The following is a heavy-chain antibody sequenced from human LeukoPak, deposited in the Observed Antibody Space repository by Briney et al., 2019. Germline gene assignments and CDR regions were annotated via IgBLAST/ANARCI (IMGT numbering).Heavy chain of an antibody. D-gene: IGHD6-13*01. CDR3: ARLFYSGSSSWYYFDY. CDR1: GGSFSGYY. J-gene: IGHJ4*02. V-gene: IGHV4-34*01. Sequence: SETLSLTCAVYGGSFSGYYWSWIRQPPGKGLEWIGEINHSGSTNYNPSLKSRVTISVDTSKNQFSLKLSSVTAADTAVYYCARLFYSGSSSWYYFDYWGQGTLVTVSS. CDR2: INHSGST.